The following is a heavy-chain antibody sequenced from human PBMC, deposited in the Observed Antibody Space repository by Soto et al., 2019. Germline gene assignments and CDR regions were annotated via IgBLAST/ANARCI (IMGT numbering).Heavy chain of an antibody. CDR3: AKRTVGVTGGRDY. J-gene: IGHJ4*02. CDR2: IIPILGIA. V-gene: IGHV1-69*02. D-gene: IGHD1-26*01. CDR1: GGTFSSYT. Sequence: QVQLVQSGAEVKKPGSSVKVSCNASGGTFSSYTISWMRQAHGQGLEWMGRIIPILGIANYAQKFQGRVTITADKSTSTAYMELSSLRSEDTAVYYCAKRTVGVTGGRDYWGQGTLVTVSS.